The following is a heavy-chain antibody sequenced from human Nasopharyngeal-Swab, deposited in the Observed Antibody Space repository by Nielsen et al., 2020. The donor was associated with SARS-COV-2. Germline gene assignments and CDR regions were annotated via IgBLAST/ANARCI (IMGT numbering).Heavy chain of an antibody. Sequence: GGFLRLSCAVSGLPFNNYAVTWVRQAPGKGLEWVSIISSSGTDIYYADYVKGRFTISRDNSKNTLYLQMNSLRAEDSAIYYCAKSRGDTTMAYYYYYLDVWGKGTTVTVSS. V-gene: IGHV3-23*01. J-gene: IGHJ6*03. D-gene: IGHD5-24*01. CDR2: ISSSGTDI. CDR3: AKSRGDTTMAYYYYYLDV. CDR1: GLPFNNYA.